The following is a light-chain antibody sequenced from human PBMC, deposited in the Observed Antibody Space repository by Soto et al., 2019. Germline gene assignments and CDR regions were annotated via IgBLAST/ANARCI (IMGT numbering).Light chain of an antibody. Sequence: EIVLTQSPGTLSLSPGERATLSCRASQSVVSSFFAWYQKKPGQAPRLLIYGSSTRATGISDRFSGSGSGTDFTLTISRLEPEDFAVYYCQQYTNSPSFGQGTKVEIK. CDR3: QQYTNSPS. J-gene: IGKJ1*01. CDR2: GSS. V-gene: IGKV3-20*01. CDR1: QSVVSSF.